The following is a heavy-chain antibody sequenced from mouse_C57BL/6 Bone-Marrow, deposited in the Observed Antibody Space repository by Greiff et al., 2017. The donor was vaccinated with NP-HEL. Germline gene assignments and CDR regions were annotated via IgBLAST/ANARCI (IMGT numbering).Heavy chain of an antibody. J-gene: IGHJ2*01. CDR3: ARSGDGPHYFDY. Sequence: QVQLQQPGAELVRPGSSVKLSCKASGYTFTSYWMHWVKQRPIQGLEWIGNIDPSDSETHYNQKFKDKATLTVDKSSSTAYMQLSSLTSEDSAVYYCARSGDGPHYFDYWGQGTTLTVSS. CDR2: IDPSDSET. V-gene: IGHV1-52*01. CDR1: GYTFTSYW. D-gene: IGHD2-3*01.